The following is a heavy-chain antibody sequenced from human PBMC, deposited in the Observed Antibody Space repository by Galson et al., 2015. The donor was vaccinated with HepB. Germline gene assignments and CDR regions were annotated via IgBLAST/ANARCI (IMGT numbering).Heavy chain of an antibody. J-gene: IGHJ6*02. CDR1: GFTFSSYG. Sequence: SLRLSCAASGFTFSSYGMHWVRQAPGKGLEWVAVISYDGSNKYYADSVKGRFTISRDNSKNTLYLQMNSLRAEDTAVYYCAKGYCSSTSCYHYYYYGMDVWGQGTTVTVSS. V-gene: IGHV3-30*18. CDR3: AKGYCSSTSCYHYYYYGMDV. D-gene: IGHD2-2*01. CDR2: ISYDGSNK.